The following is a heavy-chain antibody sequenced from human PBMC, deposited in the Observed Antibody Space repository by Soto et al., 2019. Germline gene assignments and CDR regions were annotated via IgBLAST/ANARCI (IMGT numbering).Heavy chain of an antibody. V-gene: IGHV1-18*01. Sequence: QVQLVQSGAEVKKPGASVKVSCKASGYTFTSYGISWVRQAPGQGLEWMGGISAYNGNTNYAQKLQGRVTMTTDTSTSTAYMELRSLRSDDTAVYYCARVTPSLGIAAAGSWFDPWGQGTLVTVSS. J-gene: IGHJ5*02. CDR2: ISAYNGNT. CDR3: ARVTPSLGIAAAGSWFDP. CDR1: GYTFTSYG. D-gene: IGHD6-13*01.